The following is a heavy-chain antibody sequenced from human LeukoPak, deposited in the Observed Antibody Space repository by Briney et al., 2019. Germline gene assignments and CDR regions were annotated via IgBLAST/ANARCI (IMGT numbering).Heavy chain of an antibody. V-gene: IGHV4-34*01. Sequence: SETLSLTCAVYGGSFSGYYWSWIRQPPGKGLEWIGEVNHSGSTNYNPSLKSRVTISVDTSKNQFSLKLSSVTAADTAVYYCARTLDYDFWSGYEYYFDYWGQGTLVTVSS. D-gene: IGHD3-3*01. CDR2: VNHSGST. CDR3: ARTLDYDFWSGYEYYFDY. J-gene: IGHJ4*02. CDR1: GGSFSGYY.